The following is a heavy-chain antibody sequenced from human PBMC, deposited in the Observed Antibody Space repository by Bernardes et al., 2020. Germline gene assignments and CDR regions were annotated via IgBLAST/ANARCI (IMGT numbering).Heavy chain of an antibody. Sequence: WGSLRLSCAASGFTFSSYAMSRVRQAPAKGLEWVSAISGTGSSTYYSDSLKGRFTISRDNSKNTLYLQMNSLRAEDTAVYYCAKAEQQLVVYYYYMDVWGKGTTVTVSS. J-gene: IGHJ6*03. D-gene: IGHD6-13*01. CDR1: GFTFSSYA. CDR3: AKAEQQLVVYYYYMDV. CDR2: ISGTGSST. V-gene: IGHV3-23*01.